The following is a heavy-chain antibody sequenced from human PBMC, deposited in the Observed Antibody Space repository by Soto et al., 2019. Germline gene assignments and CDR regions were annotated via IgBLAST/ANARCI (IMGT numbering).Heavy chain of an antibody. CDR2: ISGGGGTT. J-gene: IGHJ4*02. CDR3: AKGASSYTTSPRDY. D-gene: IGHD2-2*02. V-gene: IGHV3-23*01. CDR1: GFTFSNYA. Sequence: EVQLLESGGGLVQPGGSLRLSCAASGFTFSNYAMSWVRQAPGKGLEWVSSISGGGGTTYYADSVKGRSTMSRDNSKNTLYLQMHSLRAEDTALYYCAKGASSYTTSPRDYWGQGTLVTVSS.